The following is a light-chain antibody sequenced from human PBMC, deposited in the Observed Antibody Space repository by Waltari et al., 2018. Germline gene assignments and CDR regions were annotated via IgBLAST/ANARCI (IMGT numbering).Light chain of an antibody. V-gene: IGLV1-40*01. CDR2: ADN. CDR1: SSTIGAGND. CDR3: QSYDSSLSGPWV. Sequence: QSVLTQPPSVSGAPGQRVTISCTGSSSTIGAGNDIHWDQQLPGTAPKLLIYADNNRPSGVPDRFSGSKSGTSASLAITGLQAEDEADYYCQSYDSSLSGPWVFGGGTKLTVL. J-gene: IGLJ3*02.